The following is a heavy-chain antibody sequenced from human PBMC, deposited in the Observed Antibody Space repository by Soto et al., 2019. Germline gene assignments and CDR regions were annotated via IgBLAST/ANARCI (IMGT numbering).Heavy chain of an antibody. CDR1: GYTFTSYG. Sequence: PGESLKISCKASGYTFTSYGISWVRQAPGQGLEWMGWISAYNGNTNYAQKLQGRVTMTTDTSTSTAYMELRSLRSDDTAVYYCAREPVRYYGSGSYLLYGMDVWGQGTTVTVSS. D-gene: IGHD3-10*01. CDR3: AREPVRYYGSGSYLLYGMDV. J-gene: IGHJ6*02. CDR2: ISAYNGNT. V-gene: IGHV1-18*04.